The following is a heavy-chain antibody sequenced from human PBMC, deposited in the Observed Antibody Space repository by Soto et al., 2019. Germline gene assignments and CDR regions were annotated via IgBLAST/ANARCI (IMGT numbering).Heavy chain of an antibody. Sequence: SETLSLTCTVSGGSISSYYWSWIRQPPGKGLEWIGYIYYSGSTNYNPSLKSRVTISVDTSKNQFSLKLSSVTAADTAVYYCARVGDRRWFLDYWGQGTLVTVSS. CDR3: ARVGDRRWFLDY. CDR1: GGSISSYY. D-gene: IGHD3-10*01. J-gene: IGHJ4*02. CDR2: IYYSGST. V-gene: IGHV4-59*01.